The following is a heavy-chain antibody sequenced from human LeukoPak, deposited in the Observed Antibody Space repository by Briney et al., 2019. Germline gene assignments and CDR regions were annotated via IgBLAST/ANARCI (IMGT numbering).Heavy chain of an antibody. V-gene: IGHV1-18*03. J-gene: IGHJ5*02. Sequence: GASVKVSCKASGYTFTSYGISWVRQAPGQGLEWMGWISAYNGNTNFEQKLQGRVTMTTDTSTSTAKDATRSLRSDEMTNMDPVTSSETNYSCAFWSGHNWFDPWGQGTLVTVSS. D-gene: IGHD3-3*01. CDR1: GYTFTSYG. CDR2: ISAYNGNT. CDR3: VTSSETNYSCAFWSGHNWFDP.